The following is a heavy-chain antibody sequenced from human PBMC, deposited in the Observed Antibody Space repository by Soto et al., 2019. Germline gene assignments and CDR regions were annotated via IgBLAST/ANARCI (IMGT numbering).Heavy chain of an antibody. CDR3: AGSVVAATPGFRFDP. D-gene: IGHD2-15*01. J-gene: IGHJ5*02. CDR1: GYTFTSYA. Sequence: GASVKVSCKASGYTFTSYAMHWVRQAPGQRLEWMGWINAGNGNTKYSQKFQGRVTITRDTSASTAYMELSSLRSEDTAVYYCAGSVVAATPGFRFDPWGQGTLVTVSS. CDR2: INAGNGNT. V-gene: IGHV1-3*01.